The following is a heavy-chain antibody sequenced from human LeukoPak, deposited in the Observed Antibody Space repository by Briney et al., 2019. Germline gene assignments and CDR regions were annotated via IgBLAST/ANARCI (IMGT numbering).Heavy chain of an antibody. CDR1: GYTFTAHY. CDR2: IDPNSGGT. V-gene: IGHV1-2*02. CDR3: ARGRGTTMVRGVITNYFDL. Sequence: ASLKVSCKAYGYTFTAHYIHCVRHTPGQGLLWVGWIDPNSGGTNYAQKFLGSVTMTGDTSINTAFMELSRLRSDDTAIYYCARGRGTTMVRGVITNYFDLWGRGSLVTVSS. D-gene: IGHD3-10*01. J-gene: IGHJ2*01.